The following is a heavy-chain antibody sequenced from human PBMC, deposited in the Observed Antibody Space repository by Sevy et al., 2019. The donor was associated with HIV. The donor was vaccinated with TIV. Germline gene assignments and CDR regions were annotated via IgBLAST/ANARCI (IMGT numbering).Heavy chain of an antibody. CDR1: GFSLSTDGVG. Sequence: SGPTLVKPTQTLKLTCVFSGFSLSTDGVGVGWIRQPPGKALEWLALTYWDDDQRYSPSLKSRLTITKDTSKNQVVLIMTNMDPVDTATYYCADGVSLRDASGMTFDYWGQGTLVTVSS. CDR2: TYWDDDQ. D-gene: IGHD2-15*01. CDR3: ADGVSLRDASGMTFDY. V-gene: IGHV2-5*02. J-gene: IGHJ4*02.